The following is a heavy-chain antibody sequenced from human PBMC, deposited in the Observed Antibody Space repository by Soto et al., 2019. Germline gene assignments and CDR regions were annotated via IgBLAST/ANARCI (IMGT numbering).Heavy chain of an antibody. Sequence: PSETLSLTCSVSGDSINSDKYYWGWIRQPPGKGLEWIGSIYYRGNTYYNPSLQTRVTISLDKSKSQFSLRLNSVTAADSAVYFCARLEGLATISYSFDCCGQGAQVTVSS. J-gene: IGHJ4*02. D-gene: IGHD3-9*01. V-gene: IGHV4-39*01. CDR2: IYYRGNT. CDR1: GDSINSDKYY. CDR3: ARLEGLATISYSFDC.